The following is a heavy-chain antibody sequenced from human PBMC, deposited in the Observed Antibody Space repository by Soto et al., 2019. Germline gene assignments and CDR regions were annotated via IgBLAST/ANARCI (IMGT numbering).Heavy chain of an antibody. Sequence: LCCASSGFAFSSCSMTWLRQAPGKGLEWVGRSKDKAQGYSITYAASVKGRFTTSRDESKNSVYLQVNSLQTEGTAVYYCVRATYFSDIRGHTRCLYYWGRGT. D-gene: IGHD3-22*01. J-gene: IGHJ4*02. CDR2: SKDKAQGYSI. CDR1: GFAFSSCS. V-gene: IGHV3-72*01. CDR3: VRATYFSDIRGHTRCLYY.